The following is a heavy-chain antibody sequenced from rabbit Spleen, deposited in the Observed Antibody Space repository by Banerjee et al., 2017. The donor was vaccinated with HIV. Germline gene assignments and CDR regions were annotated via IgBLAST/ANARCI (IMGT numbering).Heavy chain of an antibody. CDR1: ASGFSFSDRDV. CDR3: ARDLVGVIGWNFYL. CDR2: INASTGKP. J-gene: IGHJ4*01. V-gene: IGHV1S40*01. Sequence: QSLEESGGDLVKPGASLTLTCTASASGFSFSDRDVMCWVRQAPGKGLQWIACINASTGKPVYATWASGRFTISRTSSTTVTLHMTSLTAADRATYFCARDLVGVIGWNFYLWGQGTLVTV. D-gene: IGHD2-1*01.